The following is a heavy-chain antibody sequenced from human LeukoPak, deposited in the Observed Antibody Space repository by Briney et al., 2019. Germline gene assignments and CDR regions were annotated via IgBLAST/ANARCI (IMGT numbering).Heavy chain of an antibody. Sequence: GGSLRLSCVASEFTFSDYTMHWVRQAPGKGLDWVAVISFDGRTKYYADSVKGRFTISRDNSKNTLYLQMNSLRGEDTAVYYCAGDQNSSSCLDYWGQGTLVTVSS. CDR1: EFTFSDYT. CDR3: AGDQNSSSCLDY. CDR2: ISFDGRTK. D-gene: IGHD6-13*01. J-gene: IGHJ4*02. V-gene: IGHV3-30*04.